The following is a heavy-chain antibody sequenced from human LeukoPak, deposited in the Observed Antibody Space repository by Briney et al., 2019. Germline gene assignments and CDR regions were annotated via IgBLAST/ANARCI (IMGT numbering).Heavy chain of an antibody. V-gene: IGHV3-23*01. J-gene: IGHJ4*02. CDR1: GFTFSSYA. D-gene: IGHD3-10*01. CDR2: ISGSGGST. CDR3: AKVGGSGSYYRLYFDY. Sequence: HGGSLRPSCAASGFTFSSYAMTWVRQAPGKGLEWVSGISGSGGSTYYADSVKGRSTISRDNSKNTLYLQMNSLRAEDTAVYYCAKVGGSGSYYRLYFDYWGQGTLVTVSS.